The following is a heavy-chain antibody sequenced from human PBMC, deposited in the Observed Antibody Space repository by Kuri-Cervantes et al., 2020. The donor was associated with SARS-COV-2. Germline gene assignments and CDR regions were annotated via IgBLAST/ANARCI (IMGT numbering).Heavy chain of an antibody. D-gene: IGHD6-13*01. J-gene: IGHJ4*02. Sequence: GESLKISCAASGFTFSSYWMSWVRQAPGKGLEWVSAISGSGGSTYYADSVKGRFTISRDNSKNTLYLQMNSLRAEDTAVYYCAKSSSSSSWYQSYYFDYWGQGTLVTVSS. CDR3: AKSSSSSSWYQSYYFDY. CDR2: ISGSGGST. V-gene: IGHV3-23*01. CDR1: GFTFSSYW.